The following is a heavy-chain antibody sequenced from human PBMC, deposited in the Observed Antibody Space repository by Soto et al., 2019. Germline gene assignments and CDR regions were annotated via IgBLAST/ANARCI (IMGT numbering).Heavy chain of an antibody. Sequence: QLQLQESGPGLVKPSETLSLTCTVSGDSISITSYYWGWVRQPPGKGLEWIGSIHYSGSTHYNPSLQSRVTISGDASKKQFSLKLRSVTAAHTAVYYCASTKDETLYFDYWGQGTLVTVSS. D-gene: IGHD2-15*01. V-gene: IGHV4-39*01. CDR1: GDSISITSYY. J-gene: IGHJ4*02. CDR3: ASTKDETLYFDY. CDR2: IHYSGST.